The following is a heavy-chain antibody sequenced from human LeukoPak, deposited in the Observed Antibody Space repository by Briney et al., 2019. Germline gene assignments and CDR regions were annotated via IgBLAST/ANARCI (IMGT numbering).Heavy chain of an antibody. CDR2: INTSGGST. CDR3: ATSSEGELRDFDY. D-gene: IGHD1-26*01. V-gene: IGHV1-46*01. CDR1: GYTFTSYY. Sequence: AASVKVSCKASGYTFTSYYMHWVRQAPGQGLEWMGIINTSGGSTSYAQKFQGRVTMTRDTSTSTVYMELSSLRSEDTAVYYCATSSEGELRDFDYWGQGTLVTVSS. J-gene: IGHJ4*02.